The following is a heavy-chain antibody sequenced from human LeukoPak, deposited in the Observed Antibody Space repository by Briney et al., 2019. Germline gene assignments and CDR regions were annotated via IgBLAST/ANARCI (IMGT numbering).Heavy chain of an antibody. CDR2: INHSGST. Sequence: SETLSLTCAVYGGSFSGYYWSWIRQPPGKGLEWIGEINHSGSTNYNPSLKSRVTISVDTSKNQFSLKLSSVTAADTAVYYCASRTYYDFWSGFRSVFGWFDPWGQGTLVTVSS. CDR3: ASRTYYDFWSGFRSVFGWFDP. V-gene: IGHV4-34*01. D-gene: IGHD3-3*01. J-gene: IGHJ5*02. CDR1: GGSFSGYY.